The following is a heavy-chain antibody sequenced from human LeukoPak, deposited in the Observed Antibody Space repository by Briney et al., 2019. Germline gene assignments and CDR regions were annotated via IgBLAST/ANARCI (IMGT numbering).Heavy chain of an antibody. CDR1: GFTVSSNY. D-gene: IGHD2-2*01. CDR3: ATRDCSSTSCYFDY. CDR2: IYSGGST. Sequence: PGGSLRLSCAASGFTVSSNYMSWVRQAPGKGLEWVSVIYSGGSTYYADSVKGRFTIPRHNSKNTLYLQMNSLRAEDTAVYYCATRDCSSTSCYFDYWGQGTLVTVSS. J-gene: IGHJ4*02. V-gene: IGHV3-53*04.